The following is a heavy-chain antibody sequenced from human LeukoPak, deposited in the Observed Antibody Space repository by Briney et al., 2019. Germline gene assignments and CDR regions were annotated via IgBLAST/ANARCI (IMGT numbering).Heavy chain of an antibody. CDR3: ARDLGRRDYYGSGSYTYYFDC. V-gene: IGHV3-20*04. Sequence: GGSLRLSCAASGFTFDDYGMSWVRQAPGKGLEWVSGINWNGGSTGYADSVKGRFTISRDNAKNSLYLQMNSLRAEDTAVYYCARDLGRRDYYGSGSYTYYFDCWGQGTLVTVSS. D-gene: IGHD3-10*01. CDR1: GFTFDDYG. CDR2: INWNGGST. J-gene: IGHJ4*02.